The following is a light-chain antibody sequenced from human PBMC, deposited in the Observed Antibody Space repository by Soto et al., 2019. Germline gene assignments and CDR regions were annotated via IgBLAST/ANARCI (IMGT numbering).Light chain of an antibody. Sequence: QSALTQPASVSGSPGQSITISCTGTSSDVGGYNYVSWYQQHPGKAPKLMIYDVSNRPSGVSNRFSGSKSGNTASLTISVLQVEDDADYYCSSYTSSSTPVFGGGTKLTVL. CDR2: DVS. V-gene: IGLV2-14*01. CDR1: SSDVGGYNY. J-gene: IGLJ2*01. CDR3: SSYTSSSTPV.